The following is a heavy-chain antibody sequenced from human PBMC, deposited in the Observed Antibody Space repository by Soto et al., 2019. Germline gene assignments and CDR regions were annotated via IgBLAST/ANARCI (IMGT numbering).Heavy chain of an antibody. D-gene: IGHD3-10*01. Sequence: PGGSLRLSCTASGFTFGDYAMSWFRQAPGKGLEWVGFIRSKAYGGTTEYAASVKGRFTISRDDSKSIAYLQMNSLKTEDTAVYYCTRVLWFGELSFLFFDYWGQGTLVTVSS. CDR2: IRSKAYGGTT. J-gene: IGHJ4*02. CDR1: GFTFGDYA. CDR3: TRVLWFGELSFLFFDY. V-gene: IGHV3-49*03.